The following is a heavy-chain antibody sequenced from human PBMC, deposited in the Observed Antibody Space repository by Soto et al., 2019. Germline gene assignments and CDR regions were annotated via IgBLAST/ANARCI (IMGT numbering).Heavy chain of an antibody. V-gene: IGHV1-69*04. CDR3: ARDPEYYYDSSGSFSLN. D-gene: IGHD3-22*01. CDR2: IIPILGIA. J-gene: IGHJ4*02. CDR1: GGTFSRYT. Sequence: GASVKVSCKASGGTFSRYTISWVRQAPGQGLEWMGRIIPILGIANYAQKFQGRVTITADKSTSTAYMELSSLRSEDTAVYYCARDPEYYYDSSGSFSLNWGQGTLVTVSS.